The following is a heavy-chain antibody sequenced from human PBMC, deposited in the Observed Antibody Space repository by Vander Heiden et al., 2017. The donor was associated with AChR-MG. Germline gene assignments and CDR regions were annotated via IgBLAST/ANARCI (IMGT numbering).Heavy chain of an antibody. CDR1: GFTFKSDA. CDR3: ARLSGSGGLDWYFDL. Sequence: DVQLLESGGGLVQPGGSLRLSCAASGFTFKSDAMSWVRQAPGKGLETVSRIHATGPGTYYADSVKGRFTISRDNSKNMLYLQMNSLRADDTAVYFCARLSGSGGLDWYFDLWGRGTLVTVSS. CDR2: IHATGPGT. D-gene: IGHD6-19*01. V-gene: IGHV3-23*01. J-gene: IGHJ2*01.